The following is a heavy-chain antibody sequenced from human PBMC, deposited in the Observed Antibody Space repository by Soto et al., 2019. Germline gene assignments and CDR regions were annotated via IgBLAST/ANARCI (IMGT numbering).Heavy chain of an antibody. CDR3: ARARRNCSGTNCYTDFDF. D-gene: IGHD2-2*02. CDR2: INPNSGGT. Sequence: QVQLVQSGAEVKKPEASVKVSCKASGYTFTDYYMHWVRQAPGQGLEWMGWINPNSGGTNFAQKFQGWVTMTRDTSISTDYMELTRLTSDDTAVYYCARARRNCSGTNCYTDFDFWGQGTLVTVSS. V-gene: IGHV1-2*04. CDR1: GYTFTDYY. J-gene: IGHJ4*02.